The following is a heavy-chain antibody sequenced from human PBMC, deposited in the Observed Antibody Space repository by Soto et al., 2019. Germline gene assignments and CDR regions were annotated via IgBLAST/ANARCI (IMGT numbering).Heavy chain of an antibody. CDR2: IKGDEITT. Sequence: PGGSLRLSCAASGFTFSSYWIHWVRQAPGKGLVWVSRIKGDEITTNYADSVKGQFTISRDNAKNTVFLQMHSLRAEDTALYYCARGLYGAYGQDFWGQGILVTVSS. CDR1: GFTFSSYW. D-gene: IGHD4-17*01. CDR3: ARGLYGAYGQDF. V-gene: IGHV3-74*01. J-gene: IGHJ4*02.